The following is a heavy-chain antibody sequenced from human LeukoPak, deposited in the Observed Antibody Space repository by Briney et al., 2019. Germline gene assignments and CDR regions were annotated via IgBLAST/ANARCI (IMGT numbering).Heavy chain of an antibody. Sequence: PGGSLRLSCAASGFTFSSYGMHWVRQAPGKGLEWVAVISYDGSNKYYADSVKGRFTISRDNSKNTLYLQMNSLRAEDTAVYYCAREGIVVVVAATTPSGYIDYWGQGTLVTVSS. J-gene: IGHJ4*02. CDR2: ISYDGSNK. CDR3: AREGIVVVVAATTPSGYIDY. CDR1: GFTFSSYG. V-gene: IGHV3-30*19. D-gene: IGHD2-15*01.